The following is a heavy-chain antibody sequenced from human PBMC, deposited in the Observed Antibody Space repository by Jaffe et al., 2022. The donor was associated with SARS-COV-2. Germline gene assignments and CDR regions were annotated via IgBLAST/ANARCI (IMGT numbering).Heavy chain of an antibody. CDR3: ARDLYSYGPFDF. Sequence: QVQLQESGPGLVKPSETLSLTCTVSGGSISSYYWSWIRQPPGKGLEWIGYIYYSGSTNYNPSLKSRVTMSVDTSKNQFSLKLSSVTAADTAVYYCARDLYSYGPFDFWGQGTLVTVSS. V-gene: IGHV4-59*01. J-gene: IGHJ4*02. CDR2: IYYSGST. D-gene: IGHD5-18*01. CDR1: GGSISSYY.